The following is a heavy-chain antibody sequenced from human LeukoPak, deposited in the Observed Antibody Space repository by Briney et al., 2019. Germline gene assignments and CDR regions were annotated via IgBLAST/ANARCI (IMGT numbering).Heavy chain of an antibody. V-gene: IGHV3-21*01. CDR3: ARAPLGYCSGGSCYGDY. CDR1: GFTFSSYS. Sequence: GGSLKLSCAASGFTFSSYSMNWVRQAPGKGLEWVSSISSSSSYIYYADSVKGRFTISRDNAKNSLYLQMNSLRAEDTAVYYCARAPLGYCSGGSCYGDYWGQGTLVTVSS. J-gene: IGHJ4*02. CDR2: ISSSSSYI. D-gene: IGHD2-15*01.